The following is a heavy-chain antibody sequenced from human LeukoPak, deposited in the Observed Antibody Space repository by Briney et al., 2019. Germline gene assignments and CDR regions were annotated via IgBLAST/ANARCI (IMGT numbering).Heavy chain of an antibody. J-gene: IGHJ4*02. CDR1: GYSFTSYW. V-gene: IGHV5-51*01. CDR2: IYPGDSDT. Sequence: GESLKISCKGSGYSFTSYWIGWVRQMPGKGLEWMGIIYPGDSDTRYSPSFQGQVTISADKSTSTAYLQWSSLKASDTAMYYCARPRISSSSPFDYWGQGTLVTVSS. CDR3: ARPRISSSSPFDY. D-gene: IGHD6-6*01.